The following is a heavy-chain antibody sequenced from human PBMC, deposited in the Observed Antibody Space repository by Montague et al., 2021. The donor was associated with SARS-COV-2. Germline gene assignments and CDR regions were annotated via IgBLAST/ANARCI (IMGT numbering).Heavy chain of an antibody. CDR3: ARYGSYFER. J-gene: IGHJ4*02. CDR1: GGSIRGYY. CDR2: IYYDGST. Sequence: SETLSLTCTVSGGSIRGYYWSWIRQTPGKGLEWIGYIYYDGSTNYDPSLKSRVTMSVDSSKNQFSLRLSSVTAADTAVYYCARYGSYFERWGQGTLVTVSS. V-gene: IGHV4-59*03. D-gene: IGHD1-26*01.